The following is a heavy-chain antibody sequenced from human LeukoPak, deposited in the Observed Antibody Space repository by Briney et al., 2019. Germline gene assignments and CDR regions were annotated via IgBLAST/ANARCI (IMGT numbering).Heavy chain of an antibody. Sequence: AGTLSLTCAVSGYSISSDYFWGWIRQPPGKGLEWVGSIYHSGSTYYNPSLKSRVTISVDTSKNQFSLKLSSVTAADTAVYYCAREEYGSGSTDYWGQGTLVTVSS. D-gene: IGHD3-10*01. J-gene: IGHJ4*02. CDR2: IYHSGST. V-gene: IGHV4-38-2*02. CDR1: GYSISSDYF. CDR3: AREEYGSGSTDY.